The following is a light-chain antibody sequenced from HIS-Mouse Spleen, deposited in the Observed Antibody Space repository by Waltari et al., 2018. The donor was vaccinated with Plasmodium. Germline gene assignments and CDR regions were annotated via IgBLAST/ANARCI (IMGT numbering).Light chain of an antibody. CDR3: QQSYSTWT. J-gene: IGKJ1*01. V-gene: IGKV1-39*01. Sequence: DIQMTQSPSSLSASVGDRVTITCRASQSISSYLNWYQQKPGKAPKLLIYASSSLQSGFPSRFSGSGSGTDFTLTISSLQPEDFATYYWQQSYSTWTFGQGTKVEIK. CDR1: QSISSY. CDR2: ASS.